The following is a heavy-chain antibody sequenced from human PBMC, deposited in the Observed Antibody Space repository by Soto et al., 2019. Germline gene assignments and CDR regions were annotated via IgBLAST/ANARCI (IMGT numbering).Heavy chain of an antibody. CDR1: RYTCTSYG. J-gene: IGHJ4*02. CDR3: ARGRYGDY. D-gene: IGHD1-1*01. Sequence: QVHLVQSGAEVKEPGASVKVSCKASRYTCTSYGITWVRQAPGQGLEWMGWISAHNGNTDYAQKLQGRVIVTRDTSTSTAYMELRSLRSDDTAVYYCARGRYGDYWGQGALVTVSS. V-gene: IGHV1-18*01. CDR2: ISAHNGNT.